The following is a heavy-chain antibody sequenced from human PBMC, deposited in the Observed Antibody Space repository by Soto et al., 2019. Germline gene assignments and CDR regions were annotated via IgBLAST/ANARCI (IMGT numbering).Heavy chain of an antibody. CDR1: GFTFDDYG. V-gene: IGHV3-9*01. D-gene: IGHD3-16*01. CDR2: ITWNSGNI. CDR3: ARRGNTMAFDI. J-gene: IGHJ3*02. Sequence: EVQLVESGGGLVQPGRSLRLSCAASGFTFDDYGMHWVRQAPGKGLEWVSGITWNSGNIGYADSVKGRFTISRDNAKNSLYLQMNRLRPEDTALYYCARRGNTMAFDIWGQGTMVIVSS.